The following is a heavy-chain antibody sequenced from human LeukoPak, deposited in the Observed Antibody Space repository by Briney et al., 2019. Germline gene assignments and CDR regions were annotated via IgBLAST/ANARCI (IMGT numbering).Heavy chain of an antibody. CDR2: IGASSVYT. V-gene: IGHV3-23*01. CDR1: GFSFVNSA. J-gene: IGHJ4*02. Sequence: GGSLRLSCAASGFSFVNSAMSWVRQAPGTGLEWVSGIGASSVYTYYADSVKGRFTISRDNPKDMLYLQMDSLRAEDTAVYYCAKGGSLYFFDSWGQGTPVTVSS. CDR3: AKGGSLYFFDS. D-gene: IGHD1-26*01.